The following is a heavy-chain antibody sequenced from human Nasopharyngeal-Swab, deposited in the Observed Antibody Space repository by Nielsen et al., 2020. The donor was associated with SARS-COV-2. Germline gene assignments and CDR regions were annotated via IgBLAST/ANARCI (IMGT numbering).Heavy chain of an antibody. Sequence: SETLSLTCSVSGGSFNGFYWNWIRQPPGKGLEWIGNIYYNGNTFHNPSLRSRVTMLVDTSNNQVSLKLSSVTATDTGVYYCARAGRVGDAFTGLDVWGQGTTVTVSS. J-gene: IGHJ6*02. V-gene: IGHV4-34*01. CDR1: GGSFNGFY. CDR2: IYYNGNT. CDR3: ARAGRVGDAFTGLDV. D-gene: IGHD1-26*01.